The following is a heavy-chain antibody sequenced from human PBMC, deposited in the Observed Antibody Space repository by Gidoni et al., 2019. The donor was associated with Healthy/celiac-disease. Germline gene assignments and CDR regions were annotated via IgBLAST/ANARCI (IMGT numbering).Heavy chain of an antibody. J-gene: IGHJ4*02. CDR1: GGPFSSHA. Sequence: QVQLVQSGAEVKKPGSSVKVSCKASGGPFSSHAISWVRQAPGQGLEWMGGIIPIFGTANYAQKFQGRVTITADESTSTAYMELSSLRSEDTAVYYCAREGGGVVVAAPGSFDYWGQGTLVTVSS. V-gene: IGHV1-69*01. D-gene: IGHD2-15*01. CDR2: IIPIFGTA. CDR3: AREGGGVVVAAPGSFDY.